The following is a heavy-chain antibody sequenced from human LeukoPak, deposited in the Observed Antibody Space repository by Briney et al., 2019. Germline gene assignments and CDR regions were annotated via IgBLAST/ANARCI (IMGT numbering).Heavy chain of an antibody. D-gene: IGHD6-13*01. CDR1: GYTFTSYD. Sequence: ASVKVSCKASGYTFTSYDINWVRQATGQGLEWMGWMNPNSGNTGYAQKFQGRVTITRNTSISTAYMELSSLRSEDTAVYYCARDHSSSRVLPMDVWGKGTTVTVSS. CDR3: ARDHSSSRVLPMDV. CDR2: MNPNSGNT. V-gene: IGHV1-8*03. J-gene: IGHJ6*03.